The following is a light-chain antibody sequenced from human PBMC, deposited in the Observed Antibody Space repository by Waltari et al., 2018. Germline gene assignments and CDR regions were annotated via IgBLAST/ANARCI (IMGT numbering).Light chain of an antibody. Sequence: QSALTQPRSVSGSPGQSVTVSCTGTSSDVGGYEFVSWYQQYPGKAPKLIIYDVHKRPPWVPDRFSGSKSGNTASLTISGLLNDDEADYYCCSYAGADTSVLFGGGTTLTVL. V-gene: IGLV2-11*01. J-gene: IGLJ2*01. CDR3: CSYAGADTSVL. CDR2: DVH. CDR1: SSDVGGYEF.